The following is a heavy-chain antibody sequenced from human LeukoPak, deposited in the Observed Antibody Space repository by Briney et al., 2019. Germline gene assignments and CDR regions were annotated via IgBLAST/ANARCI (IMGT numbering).Heavy chain of an antibody. J-gene: IGHJ3*02. CDR3: ARVTIAVDAFDI. V-gene: IGHV3-48*04. CDR1: GFTFSSYS. Sequence: PGGALRPSCAASGFTFSSYSMNWGRQAPGEGLERVSYISSSSSTIYYADSVKGRFTISRDNAKNSLYLQMNSLRAEDTAVYYCARVTIAVDAFDIWGQGTMVTVSS. CDR2: ISSSSSTI. D-gene: IGHD3-10*01.